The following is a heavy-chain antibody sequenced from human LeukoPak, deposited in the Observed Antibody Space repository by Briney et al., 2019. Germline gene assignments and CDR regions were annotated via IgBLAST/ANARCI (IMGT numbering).Heavy chain of an antibody. V-gene: IGHV3-49*03. CDR3: ARTQWLEHYYYGMDV. Sequence: PGGSLRLSCTASGFTFGDYAMSWFRQAPGKGLEWVGFIRSKGYGGTAEHAASVKGRFTISRDDSESIAYLQMDSLKTEDTAVYYCARTQWLEHYYYGMDVWGQGTTVTVSS. CDR1: GFTFGDYA. D-gene: IGHD6-19*01. J-gene: IGHJ6*02. CDR2: IRSKGYGGTA.